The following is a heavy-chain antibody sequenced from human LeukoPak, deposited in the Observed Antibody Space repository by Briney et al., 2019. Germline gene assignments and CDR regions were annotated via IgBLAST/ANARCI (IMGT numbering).Heavy chain of an antibody. D-gene: IGHD3-10*01. CDR1: GFTFSSYW. J-gene: IGHJ6*03. CDR2: INNDGSST. CDR3: ARVARGDYYYYYMDV. Sequence: GGSLRLSCGASGFTFSSYWMHWVRQAPGKGLVWVSRINNDGSSTSYADSVQSRFTISRDNAKNTLYLQMNSLRAEDTALYYCARVARGDYYYYYMDVWGKGTTVTVSS. V-gene: IGHV3-74*01.